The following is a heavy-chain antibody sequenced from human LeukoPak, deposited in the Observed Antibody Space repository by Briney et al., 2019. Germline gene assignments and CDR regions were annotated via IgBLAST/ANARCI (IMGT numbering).Heavy chain of an antibody. J-gene: IGHJ5*02. Sequence: GGSLRLSCAASEFTFSTYAMSWVRQAPGKGLEWVSAISGSGGSTYYADSVKGRFTISRDNSKNTLYLQMNSLRAEDTAVYYCAGYCSSTSCLNWFDPWGQGTLVTVSS. V-gene: IGHV3-23*01. CDR3: AGYCSSTSCLNWFDP. D-gene: IGHD2-2*03. CDR1: EFTFSTYA. CDR2: ISGSGGST.